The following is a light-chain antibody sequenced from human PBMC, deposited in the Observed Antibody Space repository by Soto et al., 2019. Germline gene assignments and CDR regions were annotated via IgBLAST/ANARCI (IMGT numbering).Light chain of an antibody. CDR2: NVS. V-gene: IGLV2-14*01. CDR1: SSDVGGYNS. CDR3: SSYTSSSTYV. Sequence: QSALTKPASVSGAPGQSISISCTGTSSDVGGYNSVSWYQQHPGKAPKLMIYNVSNRPSGVSNRFSGSKSGNTASLTISGLQAEDEADYYCSSYTSSSTYVFGTGTKVTVL. J-gene: IGLJ1*01.